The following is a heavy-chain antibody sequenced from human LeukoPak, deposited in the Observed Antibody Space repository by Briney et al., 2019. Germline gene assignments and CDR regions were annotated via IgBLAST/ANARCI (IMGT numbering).Heavy chain of an antibody. CDR1: GGSISSYY. Sequence: TSETLSLTCTVSGGSISSYYWTWIRQPPGKGLEWIGYIRDSGSTNYNPSLKSRVTISADTSKRQFSLKVRSVTAADTPTYFCARDVGAGTDYWGQGILVIVSS. J-gene: IGHJ4*02. CDR2: IRDSGST. V-gene: IGHV4-59*01. D-gene: IGHD6-19*01. CDR3: ARDVGAGTDY.